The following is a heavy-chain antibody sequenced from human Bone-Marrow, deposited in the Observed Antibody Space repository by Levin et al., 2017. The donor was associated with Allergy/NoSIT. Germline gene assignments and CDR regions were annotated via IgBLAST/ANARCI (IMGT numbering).Heavy chain of an antibody. Sequence: GESLKISCAASGFTFSNAWMSWVRQAPGKGLEWVGRIKSKTDGGTTDYAAPVKGRFTISRDDSKNTLYLQMNSLKTEDTAVYYCTTERYYDSSGYYYVDYWGQGTLVTVSS. CDR1: GFTFSNAW. CDR2: IKSKTDGGTT. V-gene: IGHV3-15*01. J-gene: IGHJ4*02. CDR3: TTERYYDSSGYYYVDY. D-gene: IGHD3-22*01.